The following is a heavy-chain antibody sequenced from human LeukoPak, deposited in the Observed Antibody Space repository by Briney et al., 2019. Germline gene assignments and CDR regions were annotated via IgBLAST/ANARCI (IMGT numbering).Heavy chain of an antibody. V-gene: IGHV1-24*01. CDR1: GYTLTELS. J-gene: IGHJ4*02. CDR3: ATVAITMVRGASPLDY. Sequence: ASVKVSCKVSGYTLTELSMHWVRQAPGKGLEWMGAFDPEDGETIYAQKFQGRVTMTEDTSTDTAYMELSSLRSEDTAVYYCATVAITMVRGASPLDYWGQGTLVTVSS. D-gene: IGHD3-10*01. CDR2: FDPEDGET.